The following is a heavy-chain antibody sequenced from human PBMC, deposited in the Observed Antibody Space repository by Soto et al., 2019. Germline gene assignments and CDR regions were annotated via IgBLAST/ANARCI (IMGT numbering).Heavy chain of an antibody. CDR3: ERADTTGLFDF. Sequence: LSLTCSVSTGSMRTYYWTWIRQSPGKGLAWIGQISHTGRTKYNPSLESRVTISVDTSRKQFSLKLTSVTAADTALYYCERADTTGLFDFWGQGTPVTVSS. CDR1: TGSMRTYY. D-gene: IGHD4-17*01. V-gene: IGHV4-59*01. CDR2: ISHTGRT. J-gene: IGHJ4*02.